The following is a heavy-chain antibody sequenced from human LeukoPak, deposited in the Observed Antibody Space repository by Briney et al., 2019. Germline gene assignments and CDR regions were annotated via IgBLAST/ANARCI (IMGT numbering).Heavy chain of an antibody. V-gene: IGHV3-23*01. CDR3: AIDFTIWSYSYFDY. Sequence: GGSLRLSCAASGFTFSSYAMSWVRQAPGKGLEWVSAISGSGGSTYYADSVKGRFTISRDNSKNTLYLQMNSLRAEDTAVYYCAIDFTIWSYSYFDYWGQGTLVTVSS. J-gene: IGHJ4*02. CDR1: GFTFSSYA. D-gene: IGHD2-15*01. CDR2: ISGSGGST.